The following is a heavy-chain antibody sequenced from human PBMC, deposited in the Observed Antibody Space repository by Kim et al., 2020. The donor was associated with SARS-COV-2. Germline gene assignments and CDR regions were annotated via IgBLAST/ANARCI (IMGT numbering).Heavy chain of an antibody. CDR3: TRDQRGQWRVWAGWFDP. D-gene: IGHD6-19*01. Sequence: GGSLRLSCTASGFTFGDYAMSWFRQAPGKGLEWVGFIRSKAYGGTTEYAASVKGRFTISRDDSKSIAYLQMNSLKTEDTAVYYCTRDQRGQWRVWAGWFDPWGQGTLVTVFS. V-gene: IGHV3-49*03. CDR2: IRSKAYGGTT. J-gene: IGHJ5*02. CDR1: GFTFGDYA.